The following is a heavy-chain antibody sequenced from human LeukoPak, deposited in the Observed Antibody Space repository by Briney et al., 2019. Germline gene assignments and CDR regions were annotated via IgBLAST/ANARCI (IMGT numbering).Heavy chain of an antibody. Sequence: GGSLRLSCAASGFIFSSYSMNWVRQAPGKGLEWVSSISSSSSYIYYADSVKGRFTISRDNAKNSLSLQMNSLRAEDTAVYYCAGGGEPVGFDYWGQGTLVTVSS. V-gene: IGHV3-21*01. CDR2: ISSSSSYI. CDR1: GFIFSSYS. D-gene: IGHD1-26*01. J-gene: IGHJ4*02. CDR3: AGGGEPVGFDY.